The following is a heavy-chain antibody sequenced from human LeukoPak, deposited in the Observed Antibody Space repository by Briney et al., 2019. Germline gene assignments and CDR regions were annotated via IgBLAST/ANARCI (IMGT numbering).Heavy chain of an antibody. Sequence: GGSLRLSCAASKFTFSNYCMSWVRQAPGKGLQWVANIKQDGSGKYYVDSVKGRFTISRDNAKNSLYLQMNSLRAEDTAVYYCARAPYSSLTPYDYWGQGTLVTVSS. CDR2: IKQDGSGK. D-gene: IGHD6-6*01. V-gene: IGHV3-7*01. J-gene: IGHJ4*02. CDR3: ARAPYSSLTPYDY. CDR1: KFTFSNYC.